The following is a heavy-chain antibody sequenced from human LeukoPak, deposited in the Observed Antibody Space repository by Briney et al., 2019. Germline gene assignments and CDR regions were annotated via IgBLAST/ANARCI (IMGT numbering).Heavy chain of an antibody. J-gene: IGHJ5*02. V-gene: IGHV4-59*12. CDR2: IYYSGST. Sequence: SETLSLTCTVSGGSISIYYCSWIRQPPGKGLEWIGYIYYSGSTNYNPSLKSRVTISVDTSKNQFSLKLSSVTAADTAGYYCSRDSNGEMITFGGVIWFDPWGQGTLVTVSS. CDR3: SRDSNGEMITFGGVIWFDP. CDR1: GGSISIYY. D-gene: IGHD3-16*01.